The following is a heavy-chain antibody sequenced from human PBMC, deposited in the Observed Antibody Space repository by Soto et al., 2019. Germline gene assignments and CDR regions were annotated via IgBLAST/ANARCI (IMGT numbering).Heavy chain of an antibody. CDR3: ARDNKQQLRFYYYYYMDV. J-gene: IGHJ6*03. CDR2: ISSSSSTI. Sequence: PGGSLRLSCAASGFTFSSYSMNWVRQAPGKGLEWVSYISSSSSTIYYADSVKGRFTISRDNAKNSLYLQMNSLRAEDTAVYYCARDNKQQLRFYYYYYMDVWGKGTTVTVSS. D-gene: IGHD6-13*01. CDR1: GFTFSSYS. V-gene: IGHV3-48*01.